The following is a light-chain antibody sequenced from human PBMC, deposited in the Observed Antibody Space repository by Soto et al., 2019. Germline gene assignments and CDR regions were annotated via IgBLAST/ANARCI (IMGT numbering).Light chain of an antibody. CDR2: DAS. Sequence: DIQMTQSPSTLSASVGDTVTVTCRASQSVGGWLAWYQQKPGEAPKLLIYDASSLESGVPSRFGGRGSGTDFTLTITGLQPEDFATYYCQQNYSLPITFGQGTRLEIK. J-gene: IGKJ5*01. V-gene: IGKV1-5*01. CDR1: QSVGGW. CDR3: QQNYSLPIT.